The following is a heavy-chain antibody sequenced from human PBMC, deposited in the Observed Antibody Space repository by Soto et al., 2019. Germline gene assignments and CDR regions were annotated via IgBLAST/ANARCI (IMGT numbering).Heavy chain of an antibody. CDR2: INPNSGGT. CDR3: AALSIAARPSNWFDP. V-gene: IGHV1-2*02. Sequence: ASVKVSCKASGYTFTGYYMHWVRQAPGQGLEWMGWINPNSGGTNYAQKFQGRVTMTRDTSISTAHMELGRLRSDDTAVYYCAALSIAARPSNWFDPWGQGTLVTVSS. CDR1: GYTFTGYY. D-gene: IGHD6-6*01. J-gene: IGHJ5*02.